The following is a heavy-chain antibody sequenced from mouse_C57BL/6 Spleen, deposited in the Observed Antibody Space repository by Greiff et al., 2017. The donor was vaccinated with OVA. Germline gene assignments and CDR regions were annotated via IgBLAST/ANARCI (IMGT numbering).Heavy chain of an antibody. CDR3: ARGSTTVVATRFHYFDY. D-gene: IGHD1-1*01. Sequence: QVQLQQPGAELVKPGASVKLSCKASGYTFTSYWMHWVKQRPGQGLEWIGMIHPNSGSTNYNEKFKSKATLTVDKSSSTAYMQLSSLTSEDSAVYDCARGSTTVVATRFHYFDYWGQGTTLTVSS. J-gene: IGHJ2*01. V-gene: IGHV1-64*01. CDR2: IHPNSGST. CDR1: GYTFTSYW.